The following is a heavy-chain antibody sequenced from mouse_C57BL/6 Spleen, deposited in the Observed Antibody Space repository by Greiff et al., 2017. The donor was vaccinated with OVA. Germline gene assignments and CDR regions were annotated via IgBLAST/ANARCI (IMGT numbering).Heavy chain of an antibody. CDR2: IYPGSGSP. Sequence: QVQLQQPGAELVKPGASVKMSCKASGYTFTSYWITWVKQRPGQGLEWIGDIYPGSGSPNYNEKFKGKATLTVNTSSSTAYMQVSSLTSEDSAVYYCARDLPGGYWGQGTTLTVSS. D-gene: IGHD4-1*01. CDR1: GYTFTSYW. V-gene: IGHV1-55*01. CDR3: ARDLPGGY. J-gene: IGHJ2*01.